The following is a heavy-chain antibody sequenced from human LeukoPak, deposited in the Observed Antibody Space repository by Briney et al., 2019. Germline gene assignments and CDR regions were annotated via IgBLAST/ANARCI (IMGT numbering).Heavy chain of an antibody. V-gene: IGHV3-74*01. Sequence: GGSLRLSCAASGFTFSSYWMHWVRQAPGKGLVWVSHINTDGSSTSYADSVKGRFTISRDNAKNTLYLQMNSLRAEDTAVYYCARSSRSGYYHFDYWGQGTLVTVSS. J-gene: IGHJ4*02. CDR1: GFTFSSYW. CDR3: ARSSRSGYYHFDY. CDR2: INTDGSST. D-gene: IGHD3-3*01.